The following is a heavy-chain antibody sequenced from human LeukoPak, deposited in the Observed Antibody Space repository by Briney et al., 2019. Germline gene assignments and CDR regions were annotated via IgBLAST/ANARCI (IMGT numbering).Heavy chain of an antibody. CDR2: INPSGGST. D-gene: IGHD7-27*01. J-gene: IGHJ5*02. V-gene: IGHV1-46*01. Sequence: ASVKVSCKASGYTFTSYYIHWVRQAPGQGLEWMGIINPSGGSTSYAQKFQGRVTMTRDMSTSTVYMELSSLRSEDTAVYYCARDLGQQEVWFDPWGQGTLVTVSS. CDR1: GYTFTSYY. CDR3: ARDLGQQEVWFDP.